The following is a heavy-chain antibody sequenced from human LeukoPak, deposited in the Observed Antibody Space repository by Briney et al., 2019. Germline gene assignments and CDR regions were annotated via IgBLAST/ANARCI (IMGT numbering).Heavy chain of an antibody. J-gene: IGHJ3*02. CDR1: GFTFSSYG. Sequence: GGSLRLSCAASGFTFSSYGMHWVRQAPGKGLEWVAVISYDGRNKYYADSVKGRFTISRDNSKNTLYLQMNSLRAEDTAVYYCASEGVEATRDAFDIWGQGTMVTVSS. CDR3: ASEGVEATRDAFDI. CDR2: ISYDGRNK. V-gene: IGHV3-30*03. D-gene: IGHD1-26*01.